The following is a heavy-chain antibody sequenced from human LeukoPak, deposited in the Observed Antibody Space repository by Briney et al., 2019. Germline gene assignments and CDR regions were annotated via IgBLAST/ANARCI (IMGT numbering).Heavy chain of an antibody. D-gene: IGHD1-26*01. CDR1: GGTFSSYA. CDR2: IIPIFGTA. Sequence: EASVKASCKASGGTFSSYAISWVRQAPGQGLEWMGGIIPIFGTANYAQKFQGRVTITADKSTSTAYMELSSLRSEDTAVYYCARAEVVATTYFDYWGQGTLVTVSS. CDR3: ARAEVVATTYFDY. V-gene: IGHV1-69*06. J-gene: IGHJ4*02.